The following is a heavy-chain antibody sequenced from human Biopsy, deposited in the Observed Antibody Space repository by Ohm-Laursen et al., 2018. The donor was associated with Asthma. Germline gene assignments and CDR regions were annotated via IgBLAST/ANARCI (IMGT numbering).Heavy chain of an antibody. CDR3: ARGDSSNWSHYYFDY. CDR2: IYSGDNT. D-gene: IGHD3-22*01. V-gene: IGHV3-53*01. CDR1: GFSVSTKY. Sequence: SLRLSCAASGFSVSTKYMSWVRQAPGKGLEWVSLIYSGDNTYYADSVKGRFTISRDHSKLYLQMNNLRAEDTAVYHCARGDSSNWSHYYFDYWGQGTLVTVSS. J-gene: IGHJ4*02.